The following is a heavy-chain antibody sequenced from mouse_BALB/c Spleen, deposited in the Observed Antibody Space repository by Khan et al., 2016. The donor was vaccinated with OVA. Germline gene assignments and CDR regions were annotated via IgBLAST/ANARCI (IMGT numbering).Heavy chain of an antibody. V-gene: IGHV2-9*02. CDR1: GFSLTSYG. J-gene: IGHJ1*01. CDR3: ASDLRSSHWYFDV. Sequence: QVQLKESGPGLVAPSQSLSITCTVSGFSLTSYGVHWVRQPPGKGLEWLGGIWTGGSTNYNSDLRSRMTIKKDKYKSQVVVKMNNMQTDEQAMYFCASDLRSSHWYFDVWGAGTTFTVSS. D-gene: IGHD1-1*01. CDR2: IWTGGST.